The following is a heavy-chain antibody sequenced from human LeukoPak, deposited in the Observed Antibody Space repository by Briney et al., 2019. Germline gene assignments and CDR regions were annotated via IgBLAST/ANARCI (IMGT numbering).Heavy chain of an antibody. V-gene: IGHV3-30*04. D-gene: IGHD6-19*01. CDR2: ISYDGSNK. CDR1: GFTFSNDA. Sequence: GRSLRLSCAASGFTFSNDAIHWVRQAPGKGLEWLAVISYDGSNKYYADSVKGRFTISRDNSKNTLYLQMNSLRAEDTAVYYCAKVWSSSGLSFDAFDIWGQGTMVTVSS. CDR3: AKVWSSSGLSFDAFDI. J-gene: IGHJ3*02.